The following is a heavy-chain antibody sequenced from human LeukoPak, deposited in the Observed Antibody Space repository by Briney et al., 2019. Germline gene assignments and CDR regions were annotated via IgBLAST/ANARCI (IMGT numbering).Heavy chain of an antibody. CDR3: ARFGYTSSHDY. J-gene: IGHJ4*02. Sequence: GESLKISCKVSGYSLTNNWIGWVRQVPGKGLEWMGPIYPGDSDTRYSPSFQGQVTFSVDKSISTAFLQWSSLKASDTAMYYCARFGYTSSHDYWGQGTLVTVSS. D-gene: IGHD6-13*01. CDR2: IYPGDSDT. V-gene: IGHV5-51*01. CDR1: GYSLTNNW.